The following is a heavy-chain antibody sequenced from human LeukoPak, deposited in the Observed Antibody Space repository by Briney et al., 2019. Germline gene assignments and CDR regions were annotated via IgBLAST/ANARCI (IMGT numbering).Heavy chain of an antibody. Sequence: ASLKISCKASGDTFNIHYFHWIRQAPGQGLGWMGIINRVDGIRGNAQTFQGRLMLTKDTSTSTAYMGLSSLRSEDTAIYYCASEKNYGDKYFDSWGQGTVVTVSS. CDR2: INRVDGIR. D-gene: IGHD4-17*01. CDR3: ASEKNYGDKYFDS. V-gene: IGHV1-46*02. CDR1: GDTFNIHY. J-gene: IGHJ4*02.